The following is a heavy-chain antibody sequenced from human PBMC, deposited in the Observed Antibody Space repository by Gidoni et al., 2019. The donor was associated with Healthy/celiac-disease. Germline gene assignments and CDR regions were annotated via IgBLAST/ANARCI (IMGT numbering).Heavy chain of an antibody. Sequence: QVQLQQWGAGLLKPSETLSLTCAVYGGSFSGYYWSWSRQPPGKGLEWIGEINHSGSTNYNPSLKSRVTISVDTSKNQFSLKLSSVTAADTAVYYCARESDYDFWSGQTGSPHLGYWGQGTLVTVSS. D-gene: IGHD3-3*01. CDR3: ARESDYDFWSGQTGSPHLGY. V-gene: IGHV4-34*01. CDR2: INHSGST. CDR1: GGSFSGYY. J-gene: IGHJ4*02.